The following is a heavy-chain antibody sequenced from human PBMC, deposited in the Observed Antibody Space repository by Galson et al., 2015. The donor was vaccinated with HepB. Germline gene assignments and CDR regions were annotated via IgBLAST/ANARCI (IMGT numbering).Heavy chain of an antibody. CDR3: ARDHYYDSSGYYNYFDY. CDR1: GYTFTSYG. Sequence: SVKVSCKASGYTFTSYGISWVRQAPGQGLEWMGWISVYNANTNYAQRLQGRVTMTTDTSTYTAYMELRSLRSDDTAVYYCARDHYYDSSGYYNYFDYWGQGTLVTVSS. V-gene: IGHV1-18*04. CDR2: ISVYNANT. J-gene: IGHJ4*02. D-gene: IGHD3-22*01.